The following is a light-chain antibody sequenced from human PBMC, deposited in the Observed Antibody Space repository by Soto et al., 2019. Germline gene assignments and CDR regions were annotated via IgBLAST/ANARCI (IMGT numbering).Light chain of an antibody. CDR3: QQRSNWPPIT. CDR1: QSVSSN. Sequence: EIVMTHSLDTLSVSPWERAALSSSASQSVSSNLARYQQKPGQAPRLLIYDASTRAPGFPARFSGSGSGTEFTLTISSLQSEDFAVYYCQQRSNWPPITFGQGTRLEIK. CDR2: DAS. V-gene: IGKV3-15*01. J-gene: IGKJ5*01.